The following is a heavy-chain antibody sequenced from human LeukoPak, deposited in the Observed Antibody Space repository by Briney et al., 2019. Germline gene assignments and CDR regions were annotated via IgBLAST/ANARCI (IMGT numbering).Heavy chain of an antibody. Sequence: ASVKVSCKASGYTFTGDYMHWVRQAPGQGLEWLGWINPNSDDTKYAQKFQGRVTTTRDTPISTAYMELSRLTSDDTAVYYCARPPPYDSSGYGSAFDIWGQGTMVTVSS. J-gene: IGHJ3*02. CDR1: GYTFTGDY. CDR3: ARPPPYDSSGYGSAFDI. CDR2: INPNSDDT. D-gene: IGHD3-22*01. V-gene: IGHV1-2*02.